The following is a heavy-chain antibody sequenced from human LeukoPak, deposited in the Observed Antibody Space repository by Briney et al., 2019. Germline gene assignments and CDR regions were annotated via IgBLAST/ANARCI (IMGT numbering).Heavy chain of an antibody. CDR3: ARDGSKYYDILTGYGPDYYFDY. CDR1: VYTFTDYY. CDR2: INPNSGGT. V-gene: IGHV1-2*02. D-gene: IGHD3-9*01. Sequence: ASVKVSRKSSVYTFTDYYMHWVRQAPGQGLEGVGWINPNSGGTNYAQKVQGRVTMTRDTSISTAYMELSRLRSDDTAVYYCARDGSKYYDILTGYGPDYYFDYWGQGTLVTVSS. J-gene: IGHJ4*02.